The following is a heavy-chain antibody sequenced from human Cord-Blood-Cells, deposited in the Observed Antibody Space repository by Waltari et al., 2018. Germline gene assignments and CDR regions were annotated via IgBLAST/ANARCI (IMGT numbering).Heavy chain of an antibody. CDR1: GGTFRSYA. D-gene: IGHD3-22*01. V-gene: IGHV1-69*01. J-gene: IGHJ6*02. Sequence: QVQLVQSGAAVKKPGSSVKVSCKASGGTFRSYAISGVRQAPRQGLAWMGGIIPIFGTANYAQKFQGRVTITADESTSTAYMELSSLRSEDTAVYYCARGSYDSSGYYYYYYYGMDVWGQGTTVTVSS. CDR2: IIPIFGTA. CDR3: ARGSYDSSGYYYYYYYGMDV.